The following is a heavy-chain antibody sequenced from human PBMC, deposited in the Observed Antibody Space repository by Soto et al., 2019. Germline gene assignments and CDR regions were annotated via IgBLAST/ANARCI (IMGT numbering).Heavy chain of an antibody. J-gene: IGHJ4*02. Sequence: QLQLQESGPGPVKPSETLSLTCTVSGGSTSSSLCQWVWIRQPPGKGLEWIGNVYYNGNTYYNPSLKSRLTISVDTSTNQFSLKVRSVTAADTAVYYCARLSGSYNDRYFDSWGQGTLVTVSS. CDR2: VYYNGNT. CDR1: GGSTSSSLCQ. CDR3: ARLSGSYNDRYFDS. V-gene: IGHV4-39*01. D-gene: IGHD1-26*01.